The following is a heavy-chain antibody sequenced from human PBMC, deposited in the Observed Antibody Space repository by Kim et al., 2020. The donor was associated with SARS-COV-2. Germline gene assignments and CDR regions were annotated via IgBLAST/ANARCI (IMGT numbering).Heavy chain of an antibody. CDR2: IYYSGST. Sequence: SETLSLTCTVSGGSISSYYWSWIRQPPGKGLEWIGHIYYSGSTNYNPSLKSRVTISVDTSKNQFSLKLSSVTAADTAVYYCAREGYDSSPFDYWGQGTLVTVSS. CDR3: AREGYDSSPFDY. D-gene: IGHD3-22*01. CDR1: GGSISSYY. V-gene: IGHV4-59*08. J-gene: IGHJ4*02.